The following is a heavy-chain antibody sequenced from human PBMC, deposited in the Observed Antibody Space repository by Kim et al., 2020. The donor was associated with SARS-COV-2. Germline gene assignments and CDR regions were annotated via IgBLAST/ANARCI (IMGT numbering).Heavy chain of an antibody. J-gene: IGHJ4*02. CDR3: ARDQQLDYYFDY. Sequence: YAEAVKGRFTSTRENSKNTLYLQMNSLRAEDTAVYYWARDQQLDYYFDYWGQGTLVTVSA. D-gene: IGHD6-13*01. V-gene: IGHV3-33*01.